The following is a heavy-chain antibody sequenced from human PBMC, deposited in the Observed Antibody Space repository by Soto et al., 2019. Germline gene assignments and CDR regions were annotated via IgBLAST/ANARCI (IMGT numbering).Heavy chain of an antibody. CDR1: AFTFRNYG. V-gene: IGHV3-23*01. Sequence: EVQLLESGGGLVQPGGSLRLSCAASAFTFRNYGMNWVRKAPGKGLEWVSAISGSGDNTYYADSVKGRFTISRDNYKNILYLQMNSLRAEDTAVYYCAKETGHRGPYDYWGQGTLVTVSS. CDR3: AKETGHRGPYDY. J-gene: IGHJ4*02. D-gene: IGHD5-12*01. CDR2: ISGSGDNT.